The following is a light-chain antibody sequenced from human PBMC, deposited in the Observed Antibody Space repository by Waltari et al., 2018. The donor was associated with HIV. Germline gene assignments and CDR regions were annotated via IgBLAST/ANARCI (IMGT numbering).Light chain of an antibody. Sequence: DIVLTQSPGTLSLSPGERATLSCRASQSVSSNYLAWYQQKPGQALRLLIYSASRRASGIPDRFGGSGSGTDFTLTISRLEPEDFAVYCCQQYGSSPSWTFGQGTKVEIK. V-gene: IGKV3-20*01. CDR1: QSVSSNY. CDR3: QQYGSSPSWT. CDR2: SAS. J-gene: IGKJ1*01.